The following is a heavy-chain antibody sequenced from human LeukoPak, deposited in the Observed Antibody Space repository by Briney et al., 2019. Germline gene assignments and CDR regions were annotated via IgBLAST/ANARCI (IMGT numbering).Heavy chain of an antibody. J-gene: IGHJ6*03. CDR1: GGSISSHY. V-gene: IGHV4-59*11. CDR3: ARVLRYYYYMDV. Sequence: SETLSLTCTVSGGSISSHYWSWIRQPPGKGLEWIGYIYYSGSTNYNPSLKSRVTISVDTSKNQFSLKLSSVTAADTAVYYCARVLRYYYYMDVWGKGTTVTVSS. CDR2: IYYSGST.